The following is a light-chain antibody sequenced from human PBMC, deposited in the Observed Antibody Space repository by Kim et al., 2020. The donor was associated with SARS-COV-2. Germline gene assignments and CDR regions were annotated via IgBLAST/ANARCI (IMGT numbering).Light chain of an antibody. CDR3: ATWDVSLNGWV. J-gene: IGLJ3*02. CDR1: HSNLARHF. Sequence: SCSGSHSNLARHFVNWYQQLPGTAPKVFIYNDNQRPSGVPDRFSGSRSGTSASLAISGLQSEDEADYYCATWDVSLNGWVFGGGTQLTVL. CDR2: NDN. V-gene: IGLV1-44*01.